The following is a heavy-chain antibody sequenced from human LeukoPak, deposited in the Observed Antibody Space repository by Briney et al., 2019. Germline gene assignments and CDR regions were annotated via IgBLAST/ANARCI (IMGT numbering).Heavy chain of an antibody. CDR3: ARVSQPPDLTGYDFWSGQGFVEDY. D-gene: IGHD3-3*01. Sequence: GGSLRLSCAASGFTFSSYSMNWVRQAPGKGVEWVSSIRSSSSYLYYADSVKGRFTISRDNAKNSLYLQMNSLRAEDTAVYYCARVSQPPDLTGYDFWSGQGFVEDYWGQGTLVTVSS. V-gene: IGHV3-21*01. CDR2: IRSSSSYL. J-gene: IGHJ4*02. CDR1: GFTFSSYS.